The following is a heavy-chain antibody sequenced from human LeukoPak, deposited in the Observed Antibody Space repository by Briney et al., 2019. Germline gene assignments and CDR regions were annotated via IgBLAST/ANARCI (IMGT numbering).Heavy chain of an antibody. Sequence: GGSLRLSCAASGFTFSSYAMSWVRQAPGKGLEWVSAISGSGGSTYYADSVKGRFTISRDNSKNTLYLQMNSLRAEDTAVYYCANEGTYYYDSSGYFFLDPYYFDYWGQGTLVTVSS. CDR3: ANEGTYYYDSSGYFFLDPYYFDY. CDR1: GFTFSSYA. CDR2: ISGSGGST. J-gene: IGHJ4*02. V-gene: IGHV3-23*01. D-gene: IGHD3-22*01.